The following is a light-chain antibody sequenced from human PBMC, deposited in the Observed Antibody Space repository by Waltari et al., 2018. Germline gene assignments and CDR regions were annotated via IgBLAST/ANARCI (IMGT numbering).Light chain of an antibody. J-gene: IGLJ3*02. V-gene: IGLV1-44*01. Sequence: QSLLTQPPSASGTPWHRVTISCSGSNSNLGSNTVNWYQQLPGTAPRLLIYSNDQRPSGVPDRFSGSKSGTSASLAISGLQSEDEADYYCATWDDRLTGVLFGGGTKVTVL. CDR2: SND. CDR1: NSNLGSNT. CDR3: ATWDDRLTGVL.